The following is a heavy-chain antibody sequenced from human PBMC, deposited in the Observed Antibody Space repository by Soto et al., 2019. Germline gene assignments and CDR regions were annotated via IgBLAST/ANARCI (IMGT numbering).Heavy chain of an antibody. Sequence: ASVKVSCKVSGYTLTELSMHWVRQAPGKGLEWMGGFDPEDGETIYAQKFQGRVTMTEDTSTDTAYMELSSLRSEDTAVYYCATQNSRLYYYDSSGLTGYYYYGMVVWGQGTTVTGSS. J-gene: IGHJ6*02. CDR3: ATQNSRLYYYDSSGLTGYYYYGMVV. V-gene: IGHV1-24*01. CDR2: FDPEDGET. D-gene: IGHD3-22*01. CDR1: GYTLTELS.